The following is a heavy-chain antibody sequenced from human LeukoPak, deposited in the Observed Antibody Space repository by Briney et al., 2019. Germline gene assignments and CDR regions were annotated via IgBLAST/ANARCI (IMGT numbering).Heavy chain of an antibody. CDR1: AGSIFSTTFY. D-gene: IGHD1-26*01. CDR3: ARRSDSGSDDGEDYFDF. CDR2: MYYDGST. J-gene: IGHJ4*02. Sequence: SETLSLTCSVSAGSIFSTTFYWGWIRQPPGKGLEWIGSMYYDGSTYYNPSLKSRVSISVDTSNNQFSLKLTSVTAADTDVYFCARRSDSGSDDGEDYFDFWGQGTLVTVSS. V-gene: IGHV4-39*01.